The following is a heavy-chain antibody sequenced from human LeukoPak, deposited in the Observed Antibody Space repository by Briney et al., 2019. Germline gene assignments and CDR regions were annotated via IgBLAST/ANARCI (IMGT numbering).Heavy chain of an antibody. CDR1: GGSFSDYY. Sequence: SETLSLTCAVYGGSFSDYYWSWIRQPPGKGLEWIGEINHSGSTNYNPSLKSRITISVDTSKNQFSLKLSSVTAADTAVYYCARSVVVPAGKGIYYYGMDVWGQGTTVTVSS. D-gene: IGHD2-2*01. CDR3: ARSVVVPAGKGIYYYGMDV. CDR2: INHSGST. V-gene: IGHV4-34*01. J-gene: IGHJ6*02.